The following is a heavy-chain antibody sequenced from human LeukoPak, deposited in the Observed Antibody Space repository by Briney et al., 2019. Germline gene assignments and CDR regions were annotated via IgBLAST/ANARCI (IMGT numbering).Heavy chain of an antibody. V-gene: IGHV3-7*05. CDR2: IKQDGSEK. CDR3: ARAPVIQPWS. Sequence: GGSLRLSCAASGFTFSSYSMNWVRQAPGKGLEWVANIKQDGSEKYYVDSVKGRFTISRDNAKNSLYLQMNSLRAEDTAVYYCARAPVIQPWSWGQGTLVTVSS. D-gene: IGHD5-18*01. CDR1: GFTFSSYS. J-gene: IGHJ4*02.